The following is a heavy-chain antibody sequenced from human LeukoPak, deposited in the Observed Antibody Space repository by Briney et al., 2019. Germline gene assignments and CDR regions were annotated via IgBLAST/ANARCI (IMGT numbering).Heavy chain of an antibody. Sequence: SETLSLTCTVSGGSISSYYWSWIRQPAGKGLEWIGRIYTSGSTNYNPSLKSRVTMSVDTSKNQFSLKLSSVTAADTAVYYCARMAGGYSSSWDWFDLWGQGTLVTVSS. CDR1: GGSISSYY. CDR2: IYTSGST. D-gene: IGHD6-13*01. J-gene: IGHJ5*02. CDR3: ARMAGGYSSSWDWFDL. V-gene: IGHV4-4*07.